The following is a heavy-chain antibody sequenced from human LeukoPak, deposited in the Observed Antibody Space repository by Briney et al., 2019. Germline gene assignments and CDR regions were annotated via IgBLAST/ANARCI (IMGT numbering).Heavy chain of an antibody. CDR1: GFTLRNYA. Sequence: PGGSLRLSCAASGFTLRNYAMNWVRQAPGKALEWVSASSGTGSDIHYADSVKGRFTITRDNSENTLYLQMNSLRAEDTAVYYCAREPPDYGDYGDRTRTDYWGQGTLVTVSS. V-gene: IGHV3-23*01. D-gene: IGHD4-17*01. J-gene: IGHJ4*02. CDR3: AREPPDYGDYGDRTRTDY. CDR2: SSGTGSDI.